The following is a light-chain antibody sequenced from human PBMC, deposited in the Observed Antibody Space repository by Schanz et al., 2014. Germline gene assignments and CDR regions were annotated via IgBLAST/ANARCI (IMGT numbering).Light chain of an antibody. J-gene: IGKJ3*01. CDR3: QQYDNPPLT. V-gene: IGKV1-33*01. CDR2: DAS. Sequence: DIQMTQSPSSLSASVGDRVTMVCQASQDISNYLNWFQQKPGKAPKLLIYDASDLETGVPSRFSGGGSGTHFTFTISSLQPEDIVTYYCQQYDNPPLTFGPGTKVDIK. CDR1: QDISNY.